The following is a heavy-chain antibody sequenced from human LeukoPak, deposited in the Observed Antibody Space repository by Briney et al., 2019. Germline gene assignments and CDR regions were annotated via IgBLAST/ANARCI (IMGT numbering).Heavy chain of an antibody. CDR2: IYYSGST. CDR1: GGPISSGDYY. CDR3: ARDWVVLLWFGELSHGMDV. V-gene: IGHV4-30-4*01. J-gene: IGHJ6*04. Sequence: PSETLSLTCTVSGGPISSGDYYWSWIRQPPGKGLEWIGHIYYSGSTYYNPSLKSRVTISVDTSKNQFSLKLSSVTAADTAVYYCARDWVVLLWFGELSHGMDVWGKGTTVTVSS. D-gene: IGHD3-10*01.